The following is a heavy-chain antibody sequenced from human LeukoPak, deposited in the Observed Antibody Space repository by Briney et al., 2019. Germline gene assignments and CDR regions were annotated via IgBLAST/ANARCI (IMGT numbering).Heavy chain of an antibody. D-gene: IGHD3-3*01. CDR1: GGSISSSSYY. CDR3: ARDKPITIFGVVNGSAYYYYMDV. CDR2: IYYSGST. Sequence: SETLSLTCTVSGGSISSSSYYWGWIRQPPGKGLEWIGSIYYSGSTYYNPSLKSRVTISVDTSKNQFSLKLSSVTAADTAVYYCARDKPITIFGVVNGSAYYYYMDVWGKGTTVTVSS. V-gene: IGHV4-39*07. J-gene: IGHJ6*03.